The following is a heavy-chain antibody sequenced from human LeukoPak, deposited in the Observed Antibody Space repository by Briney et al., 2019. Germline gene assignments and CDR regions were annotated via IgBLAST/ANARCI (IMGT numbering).Heavy chain of an antibody. CDR1: GASISSYS. CDR2: IYPSGGST. Sequence: SETLSLTCTVSGASISSYSWSWIRQPPGKGLEWIGNIYPSGGSTNYNPSLKSRLTISVDTSKNQFSLNLTSVTAADTAVYFCARDAYSSSSFDYWGQGTLVTVSS. D-gene: IGHD6-6*01. CDR3: ARDAYSSSSFDY. V-gene: IGHV4-4*09. J-gene: IGHJ4*02.